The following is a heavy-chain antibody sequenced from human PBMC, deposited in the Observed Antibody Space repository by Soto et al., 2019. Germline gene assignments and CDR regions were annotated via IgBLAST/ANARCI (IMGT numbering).Heavy chain of an antibody. CDR1: GFTFGDYA. CDR2: IRSKAYGGTT. J-gene: IGHJ6*02. V-gene: IGHV3-49*05. D-gene: IGHD6-13*01. Sequence: NPGGALRRSCTASGFTFGDYAMSWFRQAPGKGLEWVGFIRSKAYGGTTEYAASVKGRFTISRDDSKSIAYLQMNSLKTEDTAVYYCTREVPSSSWYSWRYYYYGMDVWGQGTTVTVSS. CDR3: TREVPSSSWYSWRYYYYGMDV.